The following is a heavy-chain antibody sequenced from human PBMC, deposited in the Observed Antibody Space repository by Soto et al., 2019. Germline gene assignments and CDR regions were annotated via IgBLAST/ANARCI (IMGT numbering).Heavy chain of an antibody. CDR3: ARHSPRDGYGYYGMDV. CDR1: GYSFTSYC. Sequence: GESLKISCKGSGYSFTSYCISWVRQMPGKGLEWMGRIDPSDSYTNYSPSFQGHVTISADKSISTAYLQWSSLKASDTAMYYCARHSPRDGYGYYGMDVWGQGTTVTVSS. J-gene: IGHJ6*02. V-gene: IGHV5-10-1*01. CDR2: IDPSDSYT. D-gene: IGHD5-12*01.